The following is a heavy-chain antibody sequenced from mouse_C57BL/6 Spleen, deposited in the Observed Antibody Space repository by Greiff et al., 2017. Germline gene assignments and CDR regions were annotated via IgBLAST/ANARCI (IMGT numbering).Heavy chain of an antibody. CDR3: ARVYSKYYFDY. CDR1: GFTFSDYG. Sequence: EVKLMESGGGLVKPGGSLKLSCAASGFTFSDYGMHWVRQAPEKGLEWVAYISSGSSTIYYADTVKGRFTISRDNAKNTLFLQMTSLRSEDTAMYYCARVYSKYYFDYWGQGTTLTVSS. CDR2: ISSGSSTI. V-gene: IGHV5-17*01. J-gene: IGHJ2*01. D-gene: IGHD2-5*01.